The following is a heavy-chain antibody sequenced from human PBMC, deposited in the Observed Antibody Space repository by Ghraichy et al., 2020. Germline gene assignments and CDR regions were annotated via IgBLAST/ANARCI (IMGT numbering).Heavy chain of an antibody. V-gene: IGHV4-59*08. D-gene: IGHD3-22*01. Sequence: SETLSLTCTVSGGSISSYYWSWIRQPPGKGLEWIGYIYYSGSTNYNPSLKSRVTISVDTSKNQFSLKLSSVTAADTAVYYCARLVVWLNDSSGYYVRWFDPWGQGTLVTVSS. J-gene: IGHJ5*02. CDR2: IYYSGST. CDR1: GGSISSYY. CDR3: ARLVVWLNDSSGYYVRWFDP.